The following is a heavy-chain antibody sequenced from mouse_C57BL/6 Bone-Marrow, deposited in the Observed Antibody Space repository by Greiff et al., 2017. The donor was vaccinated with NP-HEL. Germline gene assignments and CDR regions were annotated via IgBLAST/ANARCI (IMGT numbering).Heavy chain of an antibody. CDR1: GYAFSSYW. D-gene: IGHD2-3*01. CDR2: IYPGDGDT. V-gene: IGHV1-80*01. J-gene: IGHJ1*03. CDR3: ARETDGYYPYWYFDV. Sequence: VQLQQSGAELVKPGASVKISCKASGYAFSSYWMNWVKQRPGKGLEWIGQIYPGDGDTNYNGKLKGKATLTADKSSSTAYMQLSSLTSEDSAVYFCARETDGYYPYWYFDVWGTGTTVTVSA.